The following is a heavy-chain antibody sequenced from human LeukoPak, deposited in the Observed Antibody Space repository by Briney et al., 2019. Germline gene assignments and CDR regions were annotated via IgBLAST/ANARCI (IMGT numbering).Heavy chain of an antibody. CDR3: ARAHYDFWSGYYNWFDP. CDR2: INPNSGGT. Sequence: GASVKVSCKASGYTFTGYYMHWVRQAPGQGLEWMGWINPNSGGTNYAQKFQGRVTMTRDTSISTAYMELSRLRSDDTAVYYCARAHYDFWSGYYNWFDPWGQGTLVTVSS. V-gene: IGHV1-2*02. CDR1: GYTFTGYY. J-gene: IGHJ5*02. D-gene: IGHD3-3*01.